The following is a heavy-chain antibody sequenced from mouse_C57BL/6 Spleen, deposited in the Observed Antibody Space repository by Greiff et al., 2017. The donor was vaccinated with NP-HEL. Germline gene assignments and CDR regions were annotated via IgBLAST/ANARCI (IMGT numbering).Heavy chain of an antibody. CDR3: TRFYHYYAMDY. CDR2: IDPETGGT. Sequence: VQLQQSGAELVRPGASVTLSCKASGYTFTDYEMHWVKQTPVHGLEWIGAIDPETGGTAYNQKFKGKAILTADKSSSTAYMELLSLTSEDSAVYYCTRFYHYYAMDYWGQGTSVTVSS. D-gene: IGHD2-1*01. J-gene: IGHJ4*01. V-gene: IGHV1-15*01. CDR1: GYTFTDYE.